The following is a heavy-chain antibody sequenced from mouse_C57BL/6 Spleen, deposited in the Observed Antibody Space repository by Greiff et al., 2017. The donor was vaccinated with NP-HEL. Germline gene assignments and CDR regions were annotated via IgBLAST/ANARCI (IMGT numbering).Heavy chain of an antibody. V-gene: IGHV1-69*01. J-gene: IGHJ2*01. CDR1: GYTFTSYW. Sequence: QVQLQQPGAELVMPGASVKLSCKASGYTFTSYWMHWVKQRPGQGLEWIGEIDPYDSYTNYNQKFKGKSTLTVDTSSSTAYMQLSGLASEDSAGYCCARGEEGNFDYWGQGTTLTVSS. CDR2: IDPYDSYT. CDR3: ARGEEGNFDY.